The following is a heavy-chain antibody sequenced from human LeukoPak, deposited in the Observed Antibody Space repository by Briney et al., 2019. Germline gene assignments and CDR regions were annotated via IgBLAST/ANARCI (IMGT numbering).Heavy chain of an antibody. V-gene: IGHV3-74*01. J-gene: IGHJ6*02. D-gene: IGHD4-17*01. Sequence: GGSLRLSCAASGFTFSSYWMHWVRQAPGKGLVWVSRINSDGSSTSYADSVKGRFTISRDNAKNTLYLRMNSLRAEDTAVYYCARTRVTTGHYYYGMDVWGQGTTVTVSS. CDR2: INSDGSST. CDR3: ARTRVTTGHYYYGMDV. CDR1: GFTFSSYW.